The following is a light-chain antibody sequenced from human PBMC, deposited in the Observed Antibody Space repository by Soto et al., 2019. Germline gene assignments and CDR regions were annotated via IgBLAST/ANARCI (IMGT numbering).Light chain of an antibody. CDR1: QRISSSY. CDR2: GAS. Sequence: EIVLTQSPGTLSLSPGERATLSCRASQRISSSYLAWYQQKPGQAPRLLVYGASSRATGIPDRFSGSGSGTDFTLTINRLEPEDVAVYYCQQYGSSRFTFGPGTKVDIK. V-gene: IGKV3-20*01. CDR3: QQYGSSRFT. J-gene: IGKJ3*01.